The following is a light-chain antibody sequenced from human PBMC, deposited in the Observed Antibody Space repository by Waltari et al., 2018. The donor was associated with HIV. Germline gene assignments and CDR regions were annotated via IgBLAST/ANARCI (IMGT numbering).Light chain of an antibody. V-gene: IGLV2-14*03. CDR1: SGDVCGYNF. J-gene: IGLJ2*01. CDR3: SSYTSSGPRYVL. CDR2: NVN. Sequence: QSALTQPASASGSPGQSITISCTGTSGDVCGYNFVSWSQKHPGKAPKLIIYNVNSRPSGVSIRFSGSRSANTASLTISGLQAEDEADYFCSSYTSSGPRYVLFGGGTRLTVL.